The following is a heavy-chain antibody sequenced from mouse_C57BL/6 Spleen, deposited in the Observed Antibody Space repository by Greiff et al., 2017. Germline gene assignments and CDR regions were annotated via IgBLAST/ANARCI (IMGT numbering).Heavy chain of an antibody. Sequence: QVQLQQPGTELVKPGASVKLSCKASGYTFTSYWMHWVKQRPGPGLEWIGNINPSNGGTNYNEKFKSKATLTVDKSSSTAYMQRSSLTSEDSAVYYCARGALYSNYYFDYWGQGTTLTVSS. CDR2: INPSNGGT. D-gene: IGHD2-5*01. CDR3: ARGALYSNYYFDY. CDR1: GYTFTSYW. J-gene: IGHJ2*01. V-gene: IGHV1-53*01.